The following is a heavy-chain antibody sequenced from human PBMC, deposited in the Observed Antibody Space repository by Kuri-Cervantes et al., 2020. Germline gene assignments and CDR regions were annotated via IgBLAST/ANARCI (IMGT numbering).Heavy chain of an antibody. CDR1: GFTFSSYW. V-gene: IGHV3-30*18. D-gene: IGHD4-17*01. Sequence: GESLKISCAASGFTFSSYWMSWVRQAPGKGLEWVAGISFDGTNKYFADSVKGRFTISRDSSDNTLYLHMSSLRAEDTAMYFCAKDHTVTKTFDSWGQGTLVTVSS. CDR2: ISFDGTNK. J-gene: IGHJ4*02. CDR3: AKDHTVTKTFDS.